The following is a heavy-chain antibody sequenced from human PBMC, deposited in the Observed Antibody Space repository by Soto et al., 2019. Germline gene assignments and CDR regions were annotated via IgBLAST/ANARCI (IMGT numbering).Heavy chain of an antibody. D-gene: IGHD3-10*01. CDR1: GGTLSSYT. Sequence: SVKVSFKASGGTLSSYTISWVRQAPGQGLEWMGRIIPILGIANYAQKFQGRVTITADKSTSTAYMELSSLRSEDTAVYYCARDGGYGSGSYYQFDYWGQ. CDR2: IIPILGIA. CDR3: ARDGGYGSGSYYQFDY. J-gene: IGHJ4*02. V-gene: IGHV1-69*04.